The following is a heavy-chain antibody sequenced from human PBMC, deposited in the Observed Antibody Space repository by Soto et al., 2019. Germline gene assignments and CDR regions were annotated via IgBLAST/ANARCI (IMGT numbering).Heavy chain of an antibody. CDR1: GGTFSSYA. V-gene: IGHV1-69*12. J-gene: IGHJ6*02. D-gene: IGHD6-13*01. Sequence: QVQLVQSGAEVKKPGSSVKVSCKASGGTFSSYAISWVRQAPGQGLEWMGGIIPIFGTANYAQKFQGSVTITADEXXGXAXXELRSLRSEDTAVDYCARGGAAAGNLGSYYYGMDVWGQGTTVAVSS. CDR3: ARGGAAAGNLGSYYYGMDV. CDR2: IIPIFGTA.